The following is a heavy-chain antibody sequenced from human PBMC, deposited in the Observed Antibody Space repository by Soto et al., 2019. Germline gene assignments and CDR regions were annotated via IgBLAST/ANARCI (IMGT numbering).Heavy chain of an antibody. J-gene: IGHJ4*02. Sequence: ASVKVSFKASGYTFTGYYMHWVRQAPGQGLEWMGWINPNSGGTNYAQKFQGRVTMTRDTSISTAYMELSRLRSDDTAVYYCARGTAPTYYDILTGYYKSNYFDYWGQGTLVTVSS. V-gene: IGHV1-2*02. CDR3: ARGTAPTYYDILTGYYKSNYFDY. CDR2: INPNSGGT. CDR1: GYTFTGYY. D-gene: IGHD3-9*01.